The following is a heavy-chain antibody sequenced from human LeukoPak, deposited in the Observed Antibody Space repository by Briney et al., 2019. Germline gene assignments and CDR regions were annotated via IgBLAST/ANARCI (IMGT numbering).Heavy chain of an antibody. J-gene: IGHJ6*03. D-gene: IGHD1-14*01. CDR2: ISSSSSYI. CDR3: ATMDLYYYYMDV. Sequence: GGSLRLSCAASGFTFSSYSMNWVRQAPGKGLEWVSSISSSSSYIYYADSVKGRFTISRDNAKNSLYLQMNSLRAEDTALYYCATMDLYYYYMDVWGKGTTVTVSS. CDR1: GFTFSSYS. V-gene: IGHV3-21*04.